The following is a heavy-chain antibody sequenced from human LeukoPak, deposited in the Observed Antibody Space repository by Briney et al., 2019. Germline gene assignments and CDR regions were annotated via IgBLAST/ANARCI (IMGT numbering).Heavy chain of an antibody. CDR3: ATISPGRFLEWLERPYKWFDP. Sequence: ASVKVSCKVSGYTFTDYYMHWVQQAPGKGLEWMGLVYPEDGETIYAEKFQGRVTITADTSTDTAYMELSSLRSEDTAVYYCATISPGRFLEWLERPYKWFDPWGQGTLVTVSS. CDR2: VYPEDGET. V-gene: IGHV1-69-2*01. D-gene: IGHD3-3*01. CDR1: GYTFTDYY. J-gene: IGHJ5*02.